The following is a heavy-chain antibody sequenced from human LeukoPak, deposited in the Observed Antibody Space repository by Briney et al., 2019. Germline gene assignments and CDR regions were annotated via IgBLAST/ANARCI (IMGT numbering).Heavy chain of an antibody. CDR1: GFTFSSYS. J-gene: IGHJ4*02. V-gene: IGHV3-48*04. Sequence: GGSLRLSCAASGFTFSSYSMKWVRQAPGKGLEWVSYISSSSSTIYYADSVKGRFTISRDNAKNSLYLQMNSLRAEDTAVYYCARGFLEWLLWDTFDYWGQGTLVTVSS. CDR3: ARGFLEWLLWDTFDY. CDR2: ISSSSSTI. D-gene: IGHD3-3*01.